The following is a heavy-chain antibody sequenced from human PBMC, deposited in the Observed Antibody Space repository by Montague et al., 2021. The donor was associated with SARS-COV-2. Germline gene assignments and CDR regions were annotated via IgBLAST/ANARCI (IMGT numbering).Heavy chain of an antibody. CDR2: INNSGSA. CDR3: ARGRIEVSMIVVVLTGASYYMDV. CDR1: GGSFSGHY. V-gene: IGHV4-34*01. Sequence: SETLSLTCAVYGGSFSGHYWSWIRQPPGKGLEWIGEINNSGSANYNPSLKSRVTISVDPSKNQFSLKLHSVTAADTAVYYCARGRIEVSMIVVVLTGASYYMDVWGKGTTVTVSS. D-gene: IGHD3-22*01. J-gene: IGHJ6*03.